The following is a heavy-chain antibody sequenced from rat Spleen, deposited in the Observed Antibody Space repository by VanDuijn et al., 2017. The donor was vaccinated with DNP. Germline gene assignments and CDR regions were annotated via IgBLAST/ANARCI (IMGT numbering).Heavy chain of an antibody. D-gene: IGHD1-4*01. CDR1: GFSFSDSA. Sequence: EVQLVESGGGVVQPGKSLKLSCAASGFSFSDSAMAWVRQSPKMGLEWVATIIYDGSHTFYRDSVKGRFTISRDDAKSSLYLQMNSLKSEDTATYYCARRDYPVPAYWGQGTLVTVSS. CDR2: IIYDGSHT. V-gene: IGHV5-17*01. J-gene: IGHJ3*01. CDR3: ARRDYPVPAY.